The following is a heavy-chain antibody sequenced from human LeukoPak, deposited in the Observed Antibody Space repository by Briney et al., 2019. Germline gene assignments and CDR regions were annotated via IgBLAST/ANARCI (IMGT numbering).Heavy chain of an antibody. CDR1: GGSISSHVW. CDR2: IYHSGGT. J-gene: IGHJ4*02. CDR3: ARLRSYGSGSYAGSY. Sequence: NPSGTLSLTCTVSGGSISSHVWWNWVRQPPGKRLEWIAEIYHSGGTNYNPSLKSRVTISVDASKNQFSLKLNSVTAADTAVYYCARLRSYGSGSYAGSYWGQGALVTVSS. D-gene: IGHD3-10*01. V-gene: IGHV4-4*02.